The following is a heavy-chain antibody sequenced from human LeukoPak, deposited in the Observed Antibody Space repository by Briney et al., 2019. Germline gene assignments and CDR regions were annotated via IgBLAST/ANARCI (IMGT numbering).Heavy chain of an antibody. V-gene: IGHV1-69*13. J-gene: IGHJ5*02. CDR2: IILIFGTA. Sequence: ASVKVSCKAAGGTFSSYAISWVRQAPGQGLEWMGGIILIFGTANYAQKFQGRVTITADESTSTAYMELSSLRSEDTAVYYCARDEIGLAQSSNSNWFDPWGQGTLVTVSS. CDR1: GGTFSSYA. D-gene: IGHD4-11*01. CDR3: ARDEIGLAQSSNSNWFDP.